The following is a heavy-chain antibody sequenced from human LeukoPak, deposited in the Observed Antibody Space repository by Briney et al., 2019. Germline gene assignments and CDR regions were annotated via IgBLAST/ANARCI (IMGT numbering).Heavy chain of an antibody. CDR2: ISHSSSYI. CDR3: ARGKRDAGY. Sequence: GGSLRLSCAASGFTFSSYSMNWVRQAPGKGLEWVSSISHSSSYIYYADSVKGRFTISRDNAKNSLYLQMNSLRAEDTALYYCARGKRDAGYWGQGTLVTVSS. CDR1: GFTFSSYS. J-gene: IGHJ4*02. V-gene: IGHV3-21*04.